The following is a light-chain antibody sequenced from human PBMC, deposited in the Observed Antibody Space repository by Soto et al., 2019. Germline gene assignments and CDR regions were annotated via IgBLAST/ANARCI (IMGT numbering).Light chain of an antibody. J-gene: IGLJ1*01. CDR3: SSYTSSTTDV. CDR2: DVN. V-gene: IGLV2-14*03. Sequence: QSALTQPASVSGSPGQSITISCTGTCSDVGGYNYVSWYQQHPGKAPKLMIYDVNDRPSGVSHRFSGSKSGNTASLSISGLQAEDEADYYCSSYTSSTTDVFGTGTKVTVL. CDR1: CSDVGGYNY.